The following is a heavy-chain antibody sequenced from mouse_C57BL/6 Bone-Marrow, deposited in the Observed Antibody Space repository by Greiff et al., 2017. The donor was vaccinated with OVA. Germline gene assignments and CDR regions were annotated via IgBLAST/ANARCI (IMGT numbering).Heavy chain of an antibody. J-gene: IGHJ1*03. CDR2: FTMYSDAN. Sequence: LQQSGAELVRPGSSVKLSCTDSYFAFMASAMHWVKQRPGHGLVWIGSFTMYSDANEYSENFKGKATLTANPSSSPAFMELSSLKPEDSAVDYCARGGYFDVWGTGTTVTVSS. CDR3: ARGGYFDV. V-gene: IGHV1-49*01. CDR1: YFAFMASA.